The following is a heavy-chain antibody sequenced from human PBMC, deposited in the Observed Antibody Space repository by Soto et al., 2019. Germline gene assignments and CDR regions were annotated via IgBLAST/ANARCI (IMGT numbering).Heavy chain of an antibody. V-gene: IGHV3-23*01. D-gene: IGHD3-9*01. J-gene: IGHJ4*02. CDR2: INGGGGTT. CDR3: AKDRHPDGIWTFDY. CDR1: GFSFSGYT. Sequence: VQLLESGGHLIQPGESLRLSCAASGFSFSGYTMNWVRQAQGKGLEWISGINGGGGTTYYADSVKGRFTISRDDSKNILYLQMNSPRAEVTAIYYCAKDRHPDGIWTFDYWGRGTLVTVSS.